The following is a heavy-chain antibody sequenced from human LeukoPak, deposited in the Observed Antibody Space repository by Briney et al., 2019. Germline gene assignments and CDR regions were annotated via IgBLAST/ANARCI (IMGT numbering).Heavy chain of an antibody. CDR1: GFTFGTYA. J-gene: IGHJ4*02. D-gene: IGHD3-9*01. CDR3: ARDSFDSGSSPSDF. V-gene: IGHV3-21*01. Sequence: SGGSLRLSCAASGFTFGTYAMSWVRQPPGKGLEWVSSIDSSSGYISYADSVKGRFTISRDDARNSLFLQMSSLRDDDTAVYYCARDSFDSGSSPSDFWGQGTLVTVSS. CDR2: IDSSSGYI.